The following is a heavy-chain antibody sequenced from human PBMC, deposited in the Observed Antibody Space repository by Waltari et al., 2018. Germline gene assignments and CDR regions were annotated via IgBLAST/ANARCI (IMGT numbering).Heavy chain of an antibody. CDR2: MVMGVGSGT. CDR1: GFIFSTYW. CDR3: ARDHYYSKDV. Sequence: EVQLVESGGGLVQPGGSLRISCEASGFIFSTYWMHWVRQAPGKGLGLVSRMVMGVGSGTRYADSLKGRFTISRDNAKNTLYLQMNSLRAEDTGVYYCARDHYYSKDVWGTGTTVTVSS. J-gene: IGHJ6*04. V-gene: IGHV3-74*01.